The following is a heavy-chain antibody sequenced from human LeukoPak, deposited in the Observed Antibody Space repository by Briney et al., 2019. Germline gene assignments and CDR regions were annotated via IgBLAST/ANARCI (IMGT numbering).Heavy chain of an antibody. D-gene: IGHD5-12*01. Sequence: ASVKVSCKVSGYTLTELSMHWVRQAPGKGLEWMGGFDPEDGETIYAQKFQGRVTMTEDTSTDTAYMELSSLRSEDTAVYYSATGYRKDYYYYMDVWGKGTTVTVSS. CDR1: GYTLTELS. CDR2: FDPEDGET. V-gene: IGHV1-24*01. J-gene: IGHJ6*03. CDR3: ATGYRKDYYYYMDV.